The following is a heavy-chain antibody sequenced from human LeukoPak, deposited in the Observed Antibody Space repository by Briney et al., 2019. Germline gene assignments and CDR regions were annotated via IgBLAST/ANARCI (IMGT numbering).Heavy chain of an antibody. J-gene: IGHJ4*02. CDR3: AKGNGYSYGRYYFDY. D-gene: IGHD5-18*01. V-gene: IGHV3-23*01. CDR2: ITASGGST. CDR1: GFTFSSYA. Sequence: GGSLRLSCAASGFTFSSYAMGWVRQAPGKGLEWVSAITASGGSTYYADSVKGRFTISRDNSRNTLYLQVNSLRAEDTAVYYCAKGNGYSYGRYYFDYWGQGTLVTVSS.